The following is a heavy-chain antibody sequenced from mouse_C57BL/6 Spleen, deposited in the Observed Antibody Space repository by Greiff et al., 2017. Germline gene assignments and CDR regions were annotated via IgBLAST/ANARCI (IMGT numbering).Heavy chain of an antibody. CDR2: FHPYNDDT. CDR1: GYTFTTYP. CDR3: ARRYSSAYWFAY. D-gene: IGHD3-2*02. Sequence: VQLQQSGAELVKPGASVKMSCKASGYTFTTYPIEWMKQNHGQSLEWIGNFHPYNDDTKYNEKFKGKATLTVAKSSSTVYLELRRLTSDDSSVYYCARRYSSAYWFAYWGQGTLVTVSA. V-gene: IGHV1-47*01. J-gene: IGHJ3*01.